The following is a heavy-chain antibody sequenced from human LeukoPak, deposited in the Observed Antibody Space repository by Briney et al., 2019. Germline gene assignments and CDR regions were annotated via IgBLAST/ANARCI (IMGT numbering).Heavy chain of an antibody. CDR3: ASLHYGPTPDWFDP. J-gene: IGHJ5*02. Sequence: ASVKVSCKASGYTFTGYYMHWVRQAPGQGLEWMGWIDPNSGGTNYAQKFQGRVTMTRDTSISTAYMELSRLRSDDTAVYYCASLHYGPTPDWFDPWGQGTLVTVSS. CDR1: GYTFTGYY. V-gene: IGHV1-2*02. CDR2: IDPNSGGT. D-gene: IGHD4-17*01.